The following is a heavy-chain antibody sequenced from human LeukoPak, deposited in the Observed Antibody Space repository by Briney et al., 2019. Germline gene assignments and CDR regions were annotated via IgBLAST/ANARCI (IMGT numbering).Heavy chain of an antibody. D-gene: IGHD1-7*01. Sequence: SETLSLTCTVSGGSISTYYWSWIRQPPGKGLEWIGYIYYSGSTNYNPSLKSRVTISVDTSKNQFSLKLSSVTAADTAVYYCARARGNRNYASGYYYGMDVWGQGTTVTVSS. CDR2: IYYSGST. J-gene: IGHJ6*02. V-gene: IGHV4-59*01. CDR1: GGSISTYY. CDR3: ARARGNRNYASGYYYGMDV.